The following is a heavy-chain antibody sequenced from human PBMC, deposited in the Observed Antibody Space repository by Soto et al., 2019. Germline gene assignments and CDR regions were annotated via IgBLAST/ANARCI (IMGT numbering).Heavy chain of an antibody. Sequence: ASVKVSCKASGYTFTSSYLSWVRQAPGRGLEWVGWISPDNGNTNYARKLQGRVTMTADTSTSTVYMELTSLRPDDTAVYYCAKGPLRFLEWFYDYWGQGTLVTVSS. D-gene: IGHD3-3*01. V-gene: IGHV1-18*01. CDR2: ISPDNGNT. CDR3: AKGPLRFLEWFYDY. J-gene: IGHJ4*02. CDR1: GYTFTSSY.